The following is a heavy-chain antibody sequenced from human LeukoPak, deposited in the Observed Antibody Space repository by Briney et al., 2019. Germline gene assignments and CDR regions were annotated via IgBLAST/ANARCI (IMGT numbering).Heavy chain of an antibody. J-gene: IGHJ5*02. D-gene: IGHD1-14*01. CDR2: IIPNFGTP. CDR3: ARVLITSANWFDP. CDR1: GGTFSSYT. Sequence: ASVKVSCKASGGTFSSYTISWVRQAPGQGLEWMGGIIPNFGTPNYAQKFQGRVTITADKSTSTAYMELSSLRSEDTAVYYCARVLITSANWFDPWGQGTLVTVSS. V-gene: IGHV1-69*06.